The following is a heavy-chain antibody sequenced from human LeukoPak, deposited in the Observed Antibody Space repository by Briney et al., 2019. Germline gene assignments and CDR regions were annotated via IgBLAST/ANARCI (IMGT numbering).Heavy chain of an antibody. CDR1: GFTFSDFA. D-gene: IGHD2-2*02. CDR3: ARETDCSSSSCYRGWFDP. Sequence: GGSLILSCAASGFTFSDFAMHWDRQAPGKGLEWVAAIWYDGSNQYYVDSVKGRFTISRDNSKNTLYLQMNSLRTEDTAVYYCARETDCSSSSCYRGWFDPWGQGTPVTVSS. J-gene: IGHJ5*02. V-gene: IGHV3-33*01. CDR2: IWYDGSNQ.